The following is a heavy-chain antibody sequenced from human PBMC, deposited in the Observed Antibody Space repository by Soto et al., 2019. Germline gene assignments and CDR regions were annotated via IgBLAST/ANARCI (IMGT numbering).Heavy chain of an antibody. CDR3: ARVRAPVTMVRGVIFDY. J-gene: IGHJ4*02. Sequence: ESGGGVVQPGRSLRLSCAASGFTFSSYAMHWVRQAPGKGLEWVAVISYDGSNKYYADSVKGRFTISRDNSKNTLYLQMNSLRAEDTAVYYCARVRAPVTMVRGVIFDYWGQGTLVTVSS. D-gene: IGHD3-10*01. V-gene: IGHV3-30-3*01. CDR1: GFTFSSYA. CDR2: ISYDGSNK.